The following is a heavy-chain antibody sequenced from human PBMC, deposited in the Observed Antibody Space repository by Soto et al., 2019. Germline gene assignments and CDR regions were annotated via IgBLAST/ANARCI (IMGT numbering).Heavy chain of an antibody. CDR2: IYYSGGT. Sequence: SETLSLTCTVSGGSISSYYWSWIRQPPGKGLEWIGYIYYSGGTNYNPSLKSRVTISVDTSKKQFSLKLSSVTAADTAVYYCARDSGVTRSVYYYYGMDVWGKGTTVTVSS. D-gene: IGHD4-17*01. CDR3: ARDSGVTRSVYYYYGMDV. J-gene: IGHJ6*04. V-gene: IGHV4-59*01. CDR1: GGSISSYY.